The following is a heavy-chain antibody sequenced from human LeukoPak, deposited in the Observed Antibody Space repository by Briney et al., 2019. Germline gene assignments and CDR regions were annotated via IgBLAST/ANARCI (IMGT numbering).Heavy chain of an antibody. CDR2: INHSGST. Sequence: SETLSLTCAVYGGSFSGYYWSWVRQPPGKGLEWIGEINHSGSTNYNPSLKSRVTISVDTSKNQFSLKLSSVTAADTAVYYCARGLNVWGSYRRYFQHWGQGTLVTVSS. V-gene: IGHV4-34*01. CDR1: GGSFSGYY. D-gene: IGHD3-16*02. CDR3: ARGLNVWGSYRRYFQH. J-gene: IGHJ1*01.